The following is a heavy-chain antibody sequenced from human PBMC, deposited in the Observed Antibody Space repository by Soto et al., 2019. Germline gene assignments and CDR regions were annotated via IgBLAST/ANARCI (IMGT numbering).Heavy chain of an antibody. V-gene: IGHV3-30*03. D-gene: IGHD3-22*01. Sequence: GGSLRLSCAASGFTFSNYGMHWVRQAPGKGLEWVAVISYDGSNKYYADSVKGRFTISRDNSKNTLYLQMNSLRAEDTAVYYCARVTDYYESSGYFDYWGQGTLVTVSS. CDR3: ARVTDYYESSGYFDY. CDR1: GFTFSNYG. CDR2: ISYDGSNK. J-gene: IGHJ4*02.